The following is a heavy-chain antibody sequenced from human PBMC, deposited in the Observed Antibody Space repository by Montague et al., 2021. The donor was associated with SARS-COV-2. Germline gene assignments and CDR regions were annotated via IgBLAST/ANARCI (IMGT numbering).Heavy chain of an antibody. Sequence: SETLSLTCAVYGGSFNGYYWSWIRQPPGKGLEWIGEINHSRSTNYNPSLKSRVTISVDTSKNQFSLKLSSVTAADTAVYYCASFPSGYYDSSGYHIWGQGTLVTVSS. J-gene: IGHJ4*02. V-gene: IGHV4-34*01. CDR1: GGSFNGYY. CDR3: ASFPSGYYDSSGYHI. CDR2: INHSRST. D-gene: IGHD3-22*01.